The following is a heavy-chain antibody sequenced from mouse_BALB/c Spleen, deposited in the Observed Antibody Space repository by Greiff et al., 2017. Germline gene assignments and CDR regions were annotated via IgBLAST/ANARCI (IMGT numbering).Heavy chain of an antibody. CDR3: ARDDYEY. V-gene: IGHV5-17*02. Sequence: VESGGGLVQPGGSRKLSCAASGFTFSSFGMHWVRQAPEKGLEWVAYISSGSSTIYYADTVKGRFTISRDNPKNTLFLQMTSLRSEDTAMYYCARDDYEYWGQGTLVTVSA. J-gene: IGHJ3*01. CDR1: GFTFSSFG. D-gene: IGHD2-4*01. CDR2: ISSGSSTI.